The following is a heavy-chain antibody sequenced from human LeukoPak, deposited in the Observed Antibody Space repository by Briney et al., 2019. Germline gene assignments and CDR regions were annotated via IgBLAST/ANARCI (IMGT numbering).Heavy chain of an antibody. Sequence: GGSLRLSCVASGFTFSNYWMSWVRQAPGKGLEWVANIEYNGGAKDYADSVKGRFSISRDNAKNSLYLQLNSLRNEDTALYYCARGAPAAGRVDYWGQGTLVTVPS. CDR2: IEYNGGAK. V-gene: IGHV3-7*01. CDR1: GFTFSNYW. CDR3: ARGAPAAGRVDY. J-gene: IGHJ4*02. D-gene: IGHD6-25*01.